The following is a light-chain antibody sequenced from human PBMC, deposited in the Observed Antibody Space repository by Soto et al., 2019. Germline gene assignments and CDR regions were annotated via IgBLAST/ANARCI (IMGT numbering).Light chain of an antibody. J-gene: IGLJ1*01. CDR3: CSYTSTYSYV. CDR1: PSDVGGYNY. V-gene: IGLV2-14*03. CDR2: DVY. Sequence: QSALTQPASVSGSPGQSITVSCSGTPSDVGGYNYVSWYQHRPGEVPKLIIYDVYSRPSGVSDRFSGSKSGNTASLTISGLQAEDEGDYYCCSYTSTYSYVFGPGTKLTVL.